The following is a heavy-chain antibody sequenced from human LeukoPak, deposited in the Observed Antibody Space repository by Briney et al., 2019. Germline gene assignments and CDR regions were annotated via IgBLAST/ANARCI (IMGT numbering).Heavy chain of an antibody. CDR2: ISSSGSTI. CDR3: TRELQYYYGSSGYHDY. Sequence: GGSLRLSCAASGFTFSSYEMNWVRQAAGKGLDWVSYISSSGSTIYYADSVKGRITIFKDNAKNSLYLLMDSLRAEDTAVYYWTRELQYYYGSSGYHDYWGQGTLVTVSS. CDR1: GFTFSSYE. J-gene: IGHJ4*02. V-gene: IGHV3-48*03. D-gene: IGHD3-22*01.